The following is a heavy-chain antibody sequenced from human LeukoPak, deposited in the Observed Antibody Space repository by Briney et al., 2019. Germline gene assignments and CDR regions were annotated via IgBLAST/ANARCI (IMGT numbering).Heavy chain of an antibody. CDR2: ISYDGSNK. J-gene: IGHJ5*02. CDR1: GFTFSSYA. Sequence: GGSLRLSCAASGFTFSSYAMHWVRQAPGKGLEWVAVISYDGSNKYYADSVKGRFTISRDNSKNTLYLQMNSLRAEDTAVYYCARTLDYGGNYWFDPWGQGTLVTASS. V-gene: IGHV3-30-3*01. D-gene: IGHD4-17*01. CDR3: ARTLDYGGNYWFDP.